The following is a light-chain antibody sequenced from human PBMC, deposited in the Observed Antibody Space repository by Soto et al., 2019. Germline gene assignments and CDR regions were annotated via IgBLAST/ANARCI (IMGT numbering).Light chain of an antibody. J-gene: IGLJ1*01. CDR1: SSDVGGYNY. Sequence: QSVLTQPASVSGSPGQSITISCTGTSSDVGGYNYVSWYQQHPGKAPKLMIYDVSNRPSGVSNRFSGSKSGNTASLTISGLQAEDEAYYYCSSYTSSSLWVFGTGTKLTVL. V-gene: IGLV2-14*01. CDR3: SSYTSSSLWV. CDR2: DVS.